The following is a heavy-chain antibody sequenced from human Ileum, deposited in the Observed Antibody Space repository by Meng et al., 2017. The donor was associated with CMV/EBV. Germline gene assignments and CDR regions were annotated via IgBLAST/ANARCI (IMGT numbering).Heavy chain of an antibody. V-gene: IGHV4-59*01. Sequence: QLQETGPRLVRPSETLSLTCTVSGDSMRRYYWSWIRQSPGKALEWIGYIYYSGNAVYNPSFKSRVTISVDTSKSQFYLKVNSVTAADTAVYYCARDGYFDSGTYPFDHWGQGTLVTVSS. CDR1: GDSMRRYY. D-gene: IGHD3-10*01. J-gene: IGHJ4*02. CDR2: IYYSGNA. CDR3: ARDGYFDSGTYPFDH.